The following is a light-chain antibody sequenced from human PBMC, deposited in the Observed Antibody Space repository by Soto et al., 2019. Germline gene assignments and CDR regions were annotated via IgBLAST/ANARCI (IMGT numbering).Light chain of an antibody. CDR1: QSVSSSY. CDR3: KHYGNSLFT. CDR2: GAS. J-gene: IGKJ3*01. V-gene: IGKV3-20*01. Sequence: EIVLTQSPGTLSLSPGERATLSCRARQSVSSSYIAWYQQKPGQAPRLLIYGASSRATGIPDRFSGSGCGTAFTLTSSRLEPEDCEVYYGKHYGNSLFTFGPGNKVDIK.